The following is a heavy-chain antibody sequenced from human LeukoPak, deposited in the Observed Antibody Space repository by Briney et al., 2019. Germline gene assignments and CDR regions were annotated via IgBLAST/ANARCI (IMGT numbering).Heavy chain of an antibody. CDR2: VFHSGST. V-gene: IGHV4-59*01. D-gene: IGHD6-19*01. CDR1: GGSITSYY. J-gene: IGHJ3*02. CDR3: TRPYSSGWYGTFSI. Sequence: PSETLSLTCTVSGGSITSYYWSWIRQPPGKGLEWIGHVFHSGSTNYNPSLKSRVTISVDTSKNQFSLKLSSVTAADTAVYYCTRPYSSGWYGTFSIWGQGTWSPSLQ.